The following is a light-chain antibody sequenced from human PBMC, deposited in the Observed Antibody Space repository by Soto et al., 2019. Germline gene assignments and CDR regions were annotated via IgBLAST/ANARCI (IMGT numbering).Light chain of an antibody. CDR2: DAF. CDR3: QQYDEWPLT. CDR1: QNVKTR. V-gene: IGKV3-15*01. J-gene: IGKJ4*01. Sequence: EKEMTQSPATLSVSPGERATLSCRASQNVKTRLAWYRQKPVQAPRLLIYDAFTRATGIPDRFSGSASGTEFTLTISSLQSEDFAVYYCQQYDEWPLTVGGGTKVEIK.